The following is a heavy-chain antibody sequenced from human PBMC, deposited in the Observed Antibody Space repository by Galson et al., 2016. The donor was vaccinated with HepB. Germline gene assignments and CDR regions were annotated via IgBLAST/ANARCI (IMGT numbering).Heavy chain of an antibody. D-gene: IGHD1-20*01. CDR3: ARVTGYGYRFDY. V-gene: IGHV3-11*04. Sequence: SLRLSCAASGFTFSDYFMSWIRQAPGKGLEWVSYISSSGSTIYYADSVKGRFTISRDNAKNSLYLQMTSLRAEDTAVYYCARVTGYGYRFDYWGQGTLVTVSS. J-gene: IGHJ4*02. CDR2: ISSSGSTI. CDR1: GFTFSDYF.